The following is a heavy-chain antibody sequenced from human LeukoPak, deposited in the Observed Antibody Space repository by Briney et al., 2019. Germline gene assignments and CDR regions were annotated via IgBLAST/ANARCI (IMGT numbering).Heavy chain of an antibody. V-gene: IGHV3-23*01. CDR3: AKDLSVVKDATMVPMDV. J-gene: IGHJ6*02. Sequence: PGGSLRLSCAASGFTFSSYAMSWVRQAPGKGLEWVSAISGSGGSTYYADSVKGRFTISRDNSKNTLYLQMNSLRAEDTVVYYCAKDLSVVKDATMVPMDVWGQGTTVTVSS. CDR1: GFTFSSYA. D-gene: IGHD3-10*01. CDR2: ISGSGGST.